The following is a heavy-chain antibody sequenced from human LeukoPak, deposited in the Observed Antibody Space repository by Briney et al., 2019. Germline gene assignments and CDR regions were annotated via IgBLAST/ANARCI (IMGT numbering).Heavy chain of an antibody. V-gene: IGHV3-7*03. D-gene: IGHD3-3*01. Sequence: GGSLRLSCAASGFTFSNYWMSWVRQAPGKGLEWVANIKQDGSEKHYVDSVKGRFTISTDNAKNSMDLQMNSLRAEDMALYYCAKDGDYDFWSGYYEWWGQGTLVTVSS. CDR1: GFTFSNYW. CDR2: IKQDGSEK. J-gene: IGHJ4*02. CDR3: AKDGDYDFWSGYYEW.